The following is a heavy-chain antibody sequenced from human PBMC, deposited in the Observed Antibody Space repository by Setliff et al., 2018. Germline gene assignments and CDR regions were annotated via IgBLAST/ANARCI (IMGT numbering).Heavy chain of an antibody. CDR1: GGSFDSGTHY. Sequence: SETLSLTCTVTGGSFDSGTHYWSWIRQPAGKVPEWIGLIQGTGNTNYNPSPQSRATISIDTSKNQISLKITSVTAADTALYSCAGTPARGTTWLSPFDYWGQGIQVTVS. J-gene: IGHJ4*02. V-gene: IGHV4-61*02. CDR2: IQGTGNT. D-gene: IGHD3-9*01. CDR3: AGTPARGTTWLSPFDY.